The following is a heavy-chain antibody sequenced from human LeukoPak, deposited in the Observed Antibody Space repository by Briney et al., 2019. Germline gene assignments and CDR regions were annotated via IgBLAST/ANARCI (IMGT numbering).Heavy chain of an antibody. CDR2: INHSGST. Sequence: SETLSLTCTVSGGSISSSSYYWSWIRQPPGKGLEWIGEINHSGSTNYNPSLKSRVTISVDTSKNQFSLKLSSVTAADTAVYYCARGRIRTGYCSGGSCYYSYGMDVWGQGTTVTVSS. J-gene: IGHJ6*02. V-gene: IGHV4-39*07. D-gene: IGHD2-15*01. CDR1: GGSISSSSYY. CDR3: ARGRIRTGYCSGGSCYYSYGMDV.